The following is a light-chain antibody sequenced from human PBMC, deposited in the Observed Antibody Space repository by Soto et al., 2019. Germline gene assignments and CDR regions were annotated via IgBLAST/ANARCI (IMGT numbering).Light chain of an antibody. V-gene: IGLV2-23*02. CDR2: EVT. J-gene: IGLJ3*02. CDR1: HNL. CDR3: CSYVGDHTLV. Sequence: QSALTQPASVSGSPGQSITISCSGTHNLVSWYQHVPGKGPRLIIYEVTERPSGVSSRFSGSKSVDMASLIISGLQAEDEAIYYCCSYVGDHTLVFGGGTKLTVL.